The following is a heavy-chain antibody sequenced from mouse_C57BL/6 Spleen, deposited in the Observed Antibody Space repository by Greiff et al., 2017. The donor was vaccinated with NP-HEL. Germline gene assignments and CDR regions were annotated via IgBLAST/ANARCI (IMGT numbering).Heavy chain of an antibody. CDR3: ARGGDDYDYYAMDY. J-gene: IGHJ4*01. CDR1: GFTFSDYY. V-gene: IGHV5-16*01. CDR2: INYDGSST. Sequence: EVQVVESEGGLVQPGSSMKLSCTASGFTFSDYYMAWVRQVPEKGLEWVANINYDGSSTYYLDSLKSRFIISRDNAKNILYLQMSSLKSEDTATYYCARGGDDYDYYAMDYWGQGTSVTVSS. D-gene: IGHD2-4*01.